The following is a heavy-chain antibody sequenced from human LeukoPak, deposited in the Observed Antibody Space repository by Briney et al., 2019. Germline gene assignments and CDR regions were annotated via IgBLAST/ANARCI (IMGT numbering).Heavy chain of an antibody. Sequence: GGSLRLSCAASGFTLSSYSMHWVRQAPGKGLEFVSAISKNGENTYYANSVKGRFTISRDISKNTLYLQMGSLRPEDMAVYYCASVDSGSACASWGQGILVTVSS. V-gene: IGHV3-64*01. D-gene: IGHD6-19*01. CDR2: ISKNGENT. CDR1: GFTLSSYS. CDR3: ASVDSGSACAS. J-gene: IGHJ1*01.